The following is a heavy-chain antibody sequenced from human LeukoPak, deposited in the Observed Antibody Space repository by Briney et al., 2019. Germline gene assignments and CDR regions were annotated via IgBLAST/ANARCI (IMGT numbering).Heavy chain of an antibody. V-gene: IGHV1-18*01. CDR3: ARPGSSWYYFDY. CDR2: VSAYNGNT. CDR1: GGTFSSYA. D-gene: IGHD6-13*01. J-gene: IGHJ4*02. Sequence: GASVKVSCKASGGTFSSYAISWVRQAPGQGLEWMGWVSAYNGNTNYAQKLQGRVTMTTDTSTSTAYMELRSLRSDDTAVYYCARPGSSWYYFDYWCQGTRVTVSS.